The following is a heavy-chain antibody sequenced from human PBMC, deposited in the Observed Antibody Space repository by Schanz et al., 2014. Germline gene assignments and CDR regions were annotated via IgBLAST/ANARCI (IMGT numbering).Heavy chain of an antibody. CDR3: AKIWKAHHLTGRPGWSDGMDV. D-gene: IGHD3-3*01. Sequence: EVRLLESGGALEQPGGCLRLYCAASGITFSDYARSWVRQAPGKGLEWVSTIASGGSHTFYADSVTGRFTISGDNSKNTLFVQMNSLRVEDTAIYYCAKIWKAHHLTGRPGWSDGMDVWGQGTTV. CDR2: IASGGSHT. CDR1: GITFSDYA. V-gene: IGHV3-23*01. J-gene: IGHJ6*02.